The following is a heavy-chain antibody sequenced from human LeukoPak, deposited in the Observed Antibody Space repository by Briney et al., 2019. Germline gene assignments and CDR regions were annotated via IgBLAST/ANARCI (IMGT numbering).Heavy chain of an antibody. Sequence: KESGPTLLKPTQTLTLTCTFSGFSLSTSGVGVGWIRQPPGKALEWLALIYWNDDKRYSPSLKSRLTITKDTSKNQVVLTMTNMDPVDTATYYCAHSTYRKGGIAAAGYWGQGTLVTVSS. CDR3: AHSTYRKGGIAAAGY. V-gene: IGHV2-5*01. CDR1: GFSLSTSGVG. J-gene: IGHJ4*02. D-gene: IGHD6-13*01. CDR2: IYWNDDK.